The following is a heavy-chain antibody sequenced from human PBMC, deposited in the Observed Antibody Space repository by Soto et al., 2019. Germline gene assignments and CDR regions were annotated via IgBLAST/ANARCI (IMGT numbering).Heavy chain of an antibody. CDR1: GFTVSSNY. CDR3: ARDMVRGMDV. D-gene: IGHD3-10*01. V-gene: IGHV3-66*01. J-gene: IGHJ6*02. Sequence: GGSLRLSCAASGFTVSSNYMSWVRQAPGKGLERVSVIFSGGSTYYADSVKGRFTISRDNSKNTLYLQMNSLRAEDTAVYYCARDMVRGMDVWGQGTTVTVSS. CDR2: IFSGGST.